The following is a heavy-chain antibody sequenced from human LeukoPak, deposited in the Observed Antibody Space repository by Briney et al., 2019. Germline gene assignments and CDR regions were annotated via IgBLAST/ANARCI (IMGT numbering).Heavy chain of an antibody. CDR3: ARTDSNGYYSDY. Sequence: SGPTLVNPTQTLTLTCTFSGFSLSTGGMCVSWIRQPPGKALEWLARIDWDDGKYYNTSLKTRLTISKDTSKNQVVLTMTNMDPVDTATYYCARTDSNGYYSDYWGQGTLVTVSS. CDR1: GFSLSTGGMC. J-gene: IGHJ4*02. V-gene: IGHV2-70*11. D-gene: IGHD3-22*01. CDR2: IDWDDGK.